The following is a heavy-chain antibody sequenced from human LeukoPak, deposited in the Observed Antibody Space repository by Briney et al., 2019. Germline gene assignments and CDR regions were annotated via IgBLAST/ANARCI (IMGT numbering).Heavy chain of an antibody. CDR2: IIPILGIA. J-gene: IGHJ3*02. D-gene: IGHD3-22*01. CDR1: GGTFSSYA. Sequence: SVKVSCKASGGTFSSYAIRWVRQAPGQGLEWMGRIIPILGIANYAQKFQGRVTINADKSTSTAYMELSSLRSEDTAVYYWARDWGGDNYYDIGAFDIWGQGTMVTVSS. CDR3: ARDWGGDNYYDIGAFDI. V-gene: IGHV1-69*04.